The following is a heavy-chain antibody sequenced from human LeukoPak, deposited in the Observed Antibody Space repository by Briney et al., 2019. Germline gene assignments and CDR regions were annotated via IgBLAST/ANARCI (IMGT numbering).Heavy chain of an antibody. V-gene: IGHV3-30*03. CDR2: ISYDGSNK. D-gene: IGHD5-24*01. CDR3: ARALGVEMATRSDY. CDR1: GFTFSSYG. J-gene: IGHJ4*02. Sequence: GGSLRLSCAASGFTFSSYGMHWVRQAPGKGLEWVAVISYDGSNKYYADSVKGRFTISRDNAKSSLYLQMNSLRAEDTAVYYCARALGVEMATRSDYWGQGTLVTVSS.